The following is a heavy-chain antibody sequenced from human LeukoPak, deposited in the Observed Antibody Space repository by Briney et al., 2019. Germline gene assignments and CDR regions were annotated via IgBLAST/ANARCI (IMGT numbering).Heavy chain of an antibody. CDR3: ARGVRSWYFNY. J-gene: IGHJ4*02. V-gene: IGHV1-8*02. CDR2: MNPNSGNT. Sequence: GASVKVSCKASGYTFTGYYMHWVRQATGQGLEWMGWMNPNSGNTGYAQKFQGRVTMTRNTSISTAYMELSSLRSEDTAVYYCARGVRSWYFNYWGQGTLVTVSS. D-gene: IGHD6-13*01. CDR1: GYTFTGYY.